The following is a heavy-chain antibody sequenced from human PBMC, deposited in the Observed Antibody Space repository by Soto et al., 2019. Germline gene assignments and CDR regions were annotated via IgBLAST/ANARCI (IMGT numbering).Heavy chain of an antibody. V-gene: IGHV4-59*01. J-gene: IGHJ4*02. CDR3: ARGGYDYVLGSYRRETSYYLEY. CDR1: GGSISSYY. Sequence: SETLSLTCTVSGGSISSYYWSWIRQPPGKGLEWIGYIYYSGSTNYNPSLKSRVTISVDTSKNQFSLKLSSVTAADTAVYYCARGGYDYVLGSYRRETSYYLEYCGQGSLVTFSS. CDR2: IYYSGST. D-gene: IGHD3-16*02.